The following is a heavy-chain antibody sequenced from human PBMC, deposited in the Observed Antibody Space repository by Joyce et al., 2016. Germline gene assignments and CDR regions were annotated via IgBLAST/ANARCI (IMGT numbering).Heavy chain of an antibody. Sequence: SLSTSGVGVGRIRQPPGKALEWLALISWNDDKRYSPSLKSRLTITKDTSKNQVVLTMTNMDPVDTATYYCAHSIFFKVLWYFDLWGRGTLVTVSS. J-gene: IGHJ2*01. CDR1: SLSTSGVG. CDR2: ISWNDDK. D-gene: IGHD3-3*01. V-gene: IGHV2-5*01. CDR3: AHSIFFKVLWYFDL.